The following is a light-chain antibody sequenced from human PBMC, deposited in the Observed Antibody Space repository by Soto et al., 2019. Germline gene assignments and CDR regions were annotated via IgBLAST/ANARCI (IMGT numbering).Light chain of an antibody. CDR3: QQRSNWPLT. CDR1: RSVSSSY. CDR2: DAY. J-gene: IGKJ4*01. Sequence: EIVLAQSPGTPSLSPGERATLSCRASRSVSSSYLAWYQQKPGQAPRLLIFDAYNRATGIPGRFSGSGSGTDFTLTISSLEPEDFAVYYCQQRSNWPLTFGGGTKGDIK. V-gene: IGKV3D-20*02.